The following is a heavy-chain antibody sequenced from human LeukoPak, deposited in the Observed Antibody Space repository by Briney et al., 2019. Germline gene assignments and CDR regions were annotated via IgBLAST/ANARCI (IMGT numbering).Heavy chain of an antibody. J-gene: IGHJ5*02. D-gene: IGHD2-15*01. CDR3: ARDGAVGYCSGGSCYSHNWFDP. CDR1: GGSISSGGYY. V-gene: IGHV4-31*03. Sequence: PSETLSLTCTVSGGSISSGGYYWSWIRQHPGKGLEWIGYIYYSGSTYYNPSLKSRVTISVDTSKNQFSLKLSSVTAADTAVYYCARDGAVGYCSGGSCYSHNWFDPWGQGTLVTVSS. CDR2: IYYSGST.